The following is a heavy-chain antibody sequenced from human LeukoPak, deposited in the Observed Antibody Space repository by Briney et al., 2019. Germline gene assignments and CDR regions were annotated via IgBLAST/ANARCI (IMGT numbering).Heavy chain of an antibody. V-gene: IGHV4-39*02. Sequence: PSETLSLTCTVSGGSISSSSYYWGWIRQPPGKGLEWIGSIYDSESTYYNPSLKSRVTISVDTSKNQFSLKLSSVTAADTAVYYCARDMITFGGVIVLPFDYWGQGTLVTVSS. J-gene: IGHJ4*02. CDR3: ARDMITFGGVIVLPFDY. CDR2: IYDSEST. D-gene: IGHD3-16*02. CDR1: GGSISSSSYY.